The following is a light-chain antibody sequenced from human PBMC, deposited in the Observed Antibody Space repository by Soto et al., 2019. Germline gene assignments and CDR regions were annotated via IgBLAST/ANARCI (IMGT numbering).Light chain of an antibody. Sequence: DIQMTQSPSSLSASVGDRVTITCRASQSISSYLNWYQQKPGKAPKLLIYAASSLHSGVPSRFSGSGSGTDFTLTISSLQPEDFATYYCQQSYSTLGSFGGGTKVEIK. CDR3: QQSYSTLGS. CDR2: AAS. J-gene: IGKJ4*01. V-gene: IGKV1-39*01. CDR1: QSISSY.